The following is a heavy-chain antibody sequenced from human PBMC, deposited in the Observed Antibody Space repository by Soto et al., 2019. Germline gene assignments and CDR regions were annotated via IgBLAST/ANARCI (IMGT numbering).Heavy chain of an antibody. Sequence: ASVKVSCKASGGTFSSYTISWVRQAPGQGLEWMGRIIPILGIANYAQKFQGRVTITADKSTSTAYMELSSLKSEDTAVYYCARDMYSSSSGPCHYWGKGTLVTVSS. CDR1: GGTFSSYT. J-gene: IGHJ4*02. CDR3: ARDMYSSSSGPCHY. CDR2: IIPILGIA. D-gene: IGHD6-6*01. V-gene: IGHV1-69*04.